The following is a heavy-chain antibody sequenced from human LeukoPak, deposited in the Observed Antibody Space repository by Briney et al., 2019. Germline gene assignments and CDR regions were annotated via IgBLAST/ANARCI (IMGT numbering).Heavy chain of an antibody. CDR1: GFTFNAHA. Sequence: QSGGSLRLSCEASGFTFNAHAMSWVRQAPGKGPEWISAISGSGGNTYYADSVKGRFTISRDNSKNTLYLQMNGLRADDSAVYYCAKGFYGDSRNYIFDYWGQGALVTVSS. J-gene: IGHJ4*02. CDR2: ISGSGGNT. CDR3: AKGFYGDSRNYIFDY. V-gene: IGHV3-23*01. D-gene: IGHD4-17*01.